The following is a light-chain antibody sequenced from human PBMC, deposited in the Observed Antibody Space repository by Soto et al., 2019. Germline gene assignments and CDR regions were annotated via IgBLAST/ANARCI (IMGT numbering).Light chain of an antibody. CDR3: QQYHSWPHT. CDR1: QSVTTN. CDR2: GAS. Sequence: ETVLTQSPATLSVSPGERATFSCRASQSVTTNLAWYQQKPGQVPRLLLYGASTRATGIPARFSGSGSGTEFTLNISSLQSADFAIYHCQQYHSWPHTFGQGTKLEIK. V-gene: IGKV3-15*01. J-gene: IGKJ2*01.